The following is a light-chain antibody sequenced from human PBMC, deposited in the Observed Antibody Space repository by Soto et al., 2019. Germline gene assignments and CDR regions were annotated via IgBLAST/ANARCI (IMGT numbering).Light chain of an antibody. CDR1: QTLTSSY. CDR2: GAS. CDR3: QQYASAPYT. Sequence: EIVLTQSPGTLSLSPGERATLSCRASQTLTSSYLAWYQQKPGQAPRLLIYGASSRATGIPDRFSGSGSGTHFTLTIRRLEPEDFEVYYCQQYASAPYTFGQGTKLEIK. V-gene: IGKV3-20*01. J-gene: IGKJ2*01.